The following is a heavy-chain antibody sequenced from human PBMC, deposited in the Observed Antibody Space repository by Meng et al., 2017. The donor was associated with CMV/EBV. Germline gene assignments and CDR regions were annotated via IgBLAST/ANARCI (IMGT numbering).Heavy chain of an antibody. CDR2: ISYDGSNK. CDR3: AREEGDC. J-gene: IGHJ4*02. CDR1: GFTFSSYA. Sequence: GGSLRLSCAASGFTFSSYAMHWVRQAPGKGLEWVAVISYDGSNKYYADSVKGRFTISRDNSKNTLYPQMNSLRAEDTAVYYCAREEGDCWGQGTLVTVSS. V-gene: IGHV3-30*04.